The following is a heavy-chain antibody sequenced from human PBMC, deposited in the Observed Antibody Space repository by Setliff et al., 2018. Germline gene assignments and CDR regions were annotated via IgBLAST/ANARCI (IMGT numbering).Heavy chain of an antibody. Sequence: GSLRLSCAASGFTFSDYSMHWVRQAPGKGLEWVSSITSTLYYADSVKGRFTISRDNAKNSLYLQMNSLRAEDTAVYYCARGRYYGSGSYSLWGQGTLVTVSS. D-gene: IGHD3-10*01. V-gene: IGHV3-21*01. CDR2: ITSTL. J-gene: IGHJ4*02. CDR1: GFTFSDYS. CDR3: ARGRYYGSGSYSL.